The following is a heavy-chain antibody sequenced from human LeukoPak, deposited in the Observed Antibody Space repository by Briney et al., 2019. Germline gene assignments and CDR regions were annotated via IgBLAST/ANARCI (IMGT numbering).Heavy chain of an antibody. CDR1: GFTFSSYA. CDR2: ISGSGGST. V-gene: IGHV3-23*01. Sequence: PGGSLRLSCAASGFTFSSYAMSWLRQAPGQGLEWVTAISGSGGSTSYADSVKGRFTISRDNSKNTLYLQMNSLRAADTAVYYCAKPGLLWFGEAYFDYWGQGTLVTVSS. CDR3: AKPGLLWFGEAYFDY. J-gene: IGHJ4*02. D-gene: IGHD3-10*01.